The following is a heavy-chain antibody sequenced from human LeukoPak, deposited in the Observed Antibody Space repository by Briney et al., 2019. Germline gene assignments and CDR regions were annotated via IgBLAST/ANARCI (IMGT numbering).Heavy chain of an antibody. CDR2: IKQEGSEK. D-gene: IGHD3-22*01. Sequence: GRSLRLSCAASAFTFSSYWMRWVRQAPGKGLEWVANIKQEGSEKYYVDSVKGRFTISRDNAKNSLYLQMNSLRAEDTAVYYCARGRVSMTYYFDYWGQGPLVTVSS. J-gene: IGHJ4*02. CDR1: AFTFSSYW. V-gene: IGHV3-7*01. CDR3: ARGRVSMTYYFDY.